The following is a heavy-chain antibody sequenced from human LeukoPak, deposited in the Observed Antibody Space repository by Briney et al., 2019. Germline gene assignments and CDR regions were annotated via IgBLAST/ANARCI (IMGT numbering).Heavy chain of an antibody. CDR1: GYTFTGYY. CDR2: INPNSGGT. D-gene: IGHD3-10*01. CDR3: ARGVGWFGELSTDY. V-gene: IGHV1-2*02. Sequence: GASVKVSCKASGYTFTGYYMHWVRQAPGQRLEWMGWINPNSGGTNYAQKFQGRVTMTRDTSISTAYMELSRLRSDDTAVYYCARGVGWFGELSTDYWGQGTLVTVSS. J-gene: IGHJ4*02.